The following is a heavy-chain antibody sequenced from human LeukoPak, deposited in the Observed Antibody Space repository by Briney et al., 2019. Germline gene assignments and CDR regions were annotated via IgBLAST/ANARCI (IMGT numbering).Heavy chain of an antibody. CDR1: XFXVXXXY. V-gene: IGHV3-66*01. J-gene: IGHJ4*02. Sequence: XRXSXXAXXFXVXXXYMSWVRQAPGKGLEGVSVIYSGGSTYYSDSVRGRFTISRDNSKNTLYLQMNSLRAEDTAVYYCARDYDFWGQGTLVTVSS. CDR3: ARDYDF. CDR2: IYSGGST. D-gene: IGHD3-3*01.